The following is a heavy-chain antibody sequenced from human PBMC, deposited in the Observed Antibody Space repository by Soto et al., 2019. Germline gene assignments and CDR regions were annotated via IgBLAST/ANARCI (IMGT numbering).Heavy chain of an antibody. CDR3: ARGSRLGRWLQLRYWFDP. V-gene: IGHV4-34*01. CDR1: GGSFSGYY. J-gene: IGHJ5*02. CDR2: INHSGGT. Sequence: PSETLSLPCAVYGGSFSGYYWSWIRQPPGKALEWIGEINHSGGTNYSPSLQSRVTISVDTSKNQSSLKLSSVTAADTAVYYCARGSRLGRWLQLRYWFDPWGQGTLVTVS. D-gene: IGHD5-12*01.